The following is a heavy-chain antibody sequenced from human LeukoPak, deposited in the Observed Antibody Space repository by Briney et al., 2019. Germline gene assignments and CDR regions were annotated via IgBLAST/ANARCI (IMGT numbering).Heavy chain of an antibody. D-gene: IGHD4-17*01. Sequence: GGSLRLSCSASGFTFSAYGMHWVRQAPGKGLKYVSTISTNGGSAYYADSVKGRFTISRDNAKNTLYLQMNSLRAEDTAVYYCARSRTYGDYGRGLDYWGQGTLVTVSS. CDR3: ARSRTYGDYGRGLDY. V-gene: IGHV3-64D*08. J-gene: IGHJ4*02. CDR2: ISTNGGSA. CDR1: GFTFSAYG.